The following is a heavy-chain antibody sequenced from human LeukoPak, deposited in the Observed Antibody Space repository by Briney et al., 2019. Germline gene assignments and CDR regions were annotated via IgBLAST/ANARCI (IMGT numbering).Heavy chain of an antibody. J-gene: IGHJ4*02. V-gene: IGHV4-34*01. CDR3: ARGGEGKDIVVVPAANPLAPFDY. Sequence: TSETLSLTCAVYGGSFSGYYWSWIRQPPGKGLEWIGEINHSGSTNYNPSLKSRVTISVDTSKNQFSLKLSSVTAADTAVYYCARGGEGKDIVVVPAANPLAPFDYWGQGTLVTVSS. D-gene: IGHD2-2*01. CDR1: GGSFSGYY. CDR2: INHSGST.